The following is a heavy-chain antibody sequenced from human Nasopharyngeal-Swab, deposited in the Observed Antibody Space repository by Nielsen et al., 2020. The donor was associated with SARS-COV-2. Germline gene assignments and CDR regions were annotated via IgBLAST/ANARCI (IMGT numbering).Heavy chain of an antibody. V-gene: IGHV3-30*04. Sequence: GESLKISCATSGFIFSNYALHWVRQAPGKGLEWVATISYDGSNKYYAASVRGRFTISRDNSKNTLYLQMNSLRAEDTAVYYCARDLETRVVAAADPNPYYYYYGMDVWGQGTTVTVSS. CDR3: ARDLETRVVAAADPNPYYYYYGMDV. D-gene: IGHD6-13*01. CDR2: ISYDGSNK. J-gene: IGHJ6*02. CDR1: GFIFSNYA.